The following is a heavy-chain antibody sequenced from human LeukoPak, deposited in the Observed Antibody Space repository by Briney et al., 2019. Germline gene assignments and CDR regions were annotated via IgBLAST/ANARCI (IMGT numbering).Heavy chain of an antibody. CDR3: ARGGGFYLPLDY. CDR1: GGSVINTNW. CDR2: VHLDGRT. V-gene: IGHV4-4*02. D-gene: IGHD3-3*01. J-gene: IGHJ4*02. Sequence: ASETLSLTCGVSGGSVINTNWWTWVRQPPGKGLEWVGEVHLDGRTNYNPSLESRLTMSVDVSENQVSLKLTSVTAADTAVYYCARGGGFYLPLDYSGQGTLVSVSS.